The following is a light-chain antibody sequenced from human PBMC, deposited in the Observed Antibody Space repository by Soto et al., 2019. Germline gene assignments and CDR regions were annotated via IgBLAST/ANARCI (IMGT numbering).Light chain of an antibody. CDR3: SSYTTSGTLV. J-gene: IGLJ2*01. Sequence: QSVLTQPASVSGSPGQSITISCTGTSSDIGYYDYVSWYQHHSGKAPKLIIYEVNSRPSGVSNRFSGSKSVNTASLTISGLQAEDEADYYCSSYTTSGTLVFGGGTKLTVL. V-gene: IGLV2-14*01. CDR2: EVN. CDR1: SSDIGYYDY.